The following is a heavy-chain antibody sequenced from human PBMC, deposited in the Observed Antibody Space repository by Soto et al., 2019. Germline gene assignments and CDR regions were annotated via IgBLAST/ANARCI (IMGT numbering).Heavy chain of an antibody. V-gene: IGHV4-59*01. Sequence: SETLSLTCTVSGDSISSYYWNWIRQSPGKGLEWIGYVYYSGSTNYNPSLTSRVTISIDTSKNQFSLTLRSVAATDTAVYYCARQNDLQWLVRGSWFDPWGQGILVTVSS. CDR1: GDSISSYY. CDR2: VYYSGST. D-gene: IGHD6-19*01. J-gene: IGHJ5*02. CDR3: ARQNDLQWLVRGSWFDP.